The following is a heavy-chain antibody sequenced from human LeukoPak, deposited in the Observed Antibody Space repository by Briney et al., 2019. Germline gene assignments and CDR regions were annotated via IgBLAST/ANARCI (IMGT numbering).Heavy chain of an antibody. CDR2: IFYSGTT. J-gene: IGHJ3*02. V-gene: IGHV4-31*03. CDR1: GGSINSGGYY. CDR3: ARLQPNSGEWAFDI. D-gene: IGHD1-1*01. Sequence: SETLSLTCTVSGGSINSGGYYWSWIRQHPGKGLEWIGYIFYSGTTYYNPSLKSRVTISLDTSKNHFSLTLSSVTAADTAVYYCARLQPNSGEWAFDIWGQGTMVTVSS.